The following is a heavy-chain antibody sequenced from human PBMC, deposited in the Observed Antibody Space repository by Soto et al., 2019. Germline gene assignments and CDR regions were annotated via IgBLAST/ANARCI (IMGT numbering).Heavy chain of an antibody. CDR1: GGSFSGYY. Sequence: SETLSLTCAVYGGSFSGYYWSWIRQPPGRGLEWIGEINHSGSTNYNPSLKSRVTISVDTSKNQFSLKLSSVTAADTAVYYCARFRNRYSGSYSAPFDYWGQGTLVTVSS. CDR2: INHSGST. D-gene: IGHD1-26*01. CDR3: ARFRNRYSGSYSAPFDY. V-gene: IGHV4-34*01. J-gene: IGHJ4*02.